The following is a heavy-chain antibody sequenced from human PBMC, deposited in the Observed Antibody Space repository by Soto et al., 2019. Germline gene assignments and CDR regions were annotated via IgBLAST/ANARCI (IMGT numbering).Heavy chain of an antibody. CDR3: ARRLAGYYYYGMDV. V-gene: IGHV4-34*01. Sequence: PSETLSLTCAVYGGSFSGYYWSWIRQPPGKGLEWIGEINHSGSTNYNPSLKSRVTISVDTSKNQFSLKLSSVTAADTAVYYCARRLAGYYYYGMDVWGQGTTVTVSS. CDR1: GGSFSGYY. J-gene: IGHJ6*02. D-gene: IGHD6-19*01. CDR2: INHSGST.